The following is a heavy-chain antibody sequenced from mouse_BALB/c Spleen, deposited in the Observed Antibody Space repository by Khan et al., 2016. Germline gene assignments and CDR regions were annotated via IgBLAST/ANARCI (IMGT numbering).Heavy chain of an antibody. D-gene: IGHD2-1*01. CDR1: GYTFTDYS. Sequence: QIQLVQSGPELKKPGETVKISCKASGYTFTDYSMHWVKQAPGKGLKWMGWINTETGEPTYADDFKGRFAFSLETSASTAYLQINNLKNEDTATYFCARGGNPAWCAYWGQGTLVIVSA. CDR3: ARGGNPAWCAY. V-gene: IGHV9-2-1*01. CDR2: INTETGEP. J-gene: IGHJ3*01.